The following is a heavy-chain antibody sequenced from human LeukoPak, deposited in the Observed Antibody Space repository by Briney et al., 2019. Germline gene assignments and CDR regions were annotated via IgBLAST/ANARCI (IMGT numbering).Heavy chain of an antibody. CDR3: VKVSIAVVGSDY. Sequence: PGGSLRLSCAASGFIFSNYWMTWVRQAPGKGLEWVANIKEDGSEKYYLDSVSGRFTISRDNAKNSLYLQMNSLRAEDTAVYYCVKVSIAVVGSDYWGQGTLVTVSS. D-gene: IGHD6-13*01. CDR2: IKEDGSEK. V-gene: IGHV3-7*01. J-gene: IGHJ4*02. CDR1: GFIFSNYW.